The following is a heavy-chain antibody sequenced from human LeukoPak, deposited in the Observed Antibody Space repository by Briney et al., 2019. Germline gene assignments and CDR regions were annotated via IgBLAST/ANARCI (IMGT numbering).Heavy chain of an antibody. D-gene: IGHD3-22*01. CDR2: ISGSGGST. J-gene: IGHJ4*02. CDR1: GFTFSSYA. V-gene: IGHV3-23*01. CDR3: AKSAGWYHDSSGYYYIDY. Sequence: KPGGSLRLSCAASGFTFSSYAMSWVRQAPGKGLEWVSAISGSGGSTYYADSVKGRFTISRDNSKNTLYLQMNSLRAEDTAVYYCAKSAGWYHDSSGYYYIDYWGQGTLVTVSS.